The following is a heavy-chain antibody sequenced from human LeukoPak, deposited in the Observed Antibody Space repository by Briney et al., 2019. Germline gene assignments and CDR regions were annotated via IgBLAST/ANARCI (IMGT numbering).Heavy chain of an antibody. D-gene: IGHD3-22*01. J-gene: IGHJ1*01. CDR3: AGPLLTYYSDSSTYS. CDR2: IYYSGST. Sequence: SETLSLTCTVSGGSISSSTYYWGWIRQPPGKGLEWIGIIYYSGSTSYNPSLKSRVTISIDTSKNQFSLKLSSVTAADTAVYYCAGPLLTYYSDSSTYSWGQGTLVTVSS. CDR1: GGSISSSTYY. V-gene: IGHV4-39*01.